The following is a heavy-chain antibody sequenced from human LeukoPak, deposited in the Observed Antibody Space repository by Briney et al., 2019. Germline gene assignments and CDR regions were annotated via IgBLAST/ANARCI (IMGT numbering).Heavy chain of an antibody. CDR3: ASRTDYYDRSGYFPDY. CDR1: GYTFTDYY. Sequence: GASVKVSCKASGYTFTDYYMHWVRQAPGQGLVWMGWINPLNGGTNYAQKFQGRVTMTRDTSISTAYLYLSSLKSDDTAVYYCASRTDYYDRSGYFPDYWGQGTLVTVSS. CDR2: INPLNGGT. V-gene: IGHV1-2*02. J-gene: IGHJ4*02. D-gene: IGHD3-22*01.